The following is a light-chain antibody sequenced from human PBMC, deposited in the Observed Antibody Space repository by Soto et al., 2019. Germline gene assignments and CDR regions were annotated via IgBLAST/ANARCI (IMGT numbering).Light chain of an antibody. V-gene: IGKV1-39*01. CDR2: ASS. CDR1: QDIRKY. J-gene: IGKJ5*01. Sequence: DIQMTQSPFILSSSVGDRVTITCQATQDIRKYLNWYQHKPGKAPKLLIYASSTLQSGVPSRFSGSGSGTDFTLTISSLQPEDFATYYCQQSFSTPPITFGQGRRLEIK. CDR3: QQSFSTPPIT.